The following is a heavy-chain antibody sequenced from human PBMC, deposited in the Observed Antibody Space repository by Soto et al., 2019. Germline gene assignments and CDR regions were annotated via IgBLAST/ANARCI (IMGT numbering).Heavy chain of an antibody. J-gene: IGHJ4*02. Sequence: QVQLVESGGGVVQPGRSLRLSCAASGFTFSNYGMHWVRQAPGKGLEWVAVIWYDGSNKYYADSVRGRFTISRDNSKDTLYLQMNGLTAEDTAIYYCARELSGGNYALYYFDYWGQGTLVAVSS. CDR3: ARELSGGNYALYYFDY. CDR1: GFTFSNYG. CDR2: IWYDGSNK. V-gene: IGHV3-33*01. D-gene: IGHD1-26*01.